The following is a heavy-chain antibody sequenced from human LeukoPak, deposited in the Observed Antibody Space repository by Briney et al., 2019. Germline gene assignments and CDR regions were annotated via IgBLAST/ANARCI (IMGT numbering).Heavy chain of an antibody. CDR1: GGSISSYY. CDR2: MYYSGSN. J-gene: IGHJ5*02. D-gene: IGHD1-26*01. V-gene: IGHV4-59*08. CDR3: ARRKVFGGSYGSNWFDP. Sequence: SETLSLTCTVAGGSISSYYWSWIRQPPGKGLEWIGYMYYSGSNNYNPSLESRVTISVDTSKNQFSLKLSSVTAADTAVYYCARRKVFGGSYGSNWFDPWGQGTLVTVSS.